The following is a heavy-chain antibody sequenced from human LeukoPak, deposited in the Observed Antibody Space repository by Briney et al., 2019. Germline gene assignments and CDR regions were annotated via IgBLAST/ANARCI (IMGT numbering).Heavy chain of an antibody. Sequence: PSGTLSLTCAVSGGSISSSNWWSWVRQPPGKGLEWIGEIYHSGSTNYNPSLKSRVTISVDKSKNQFSLKLSSVTAADTAVYYCAREGYYYDSSGTRPFDYWGQGTLVTVSS. CDR2: IYHSGST. J-gene: IGHJ4*02. D-gene: IGHD3-22*01. V-gene: IGHV4-4*02. CDR3: AREGYYYDSSGTRPFDY. CDR1: GGSISSSNW.